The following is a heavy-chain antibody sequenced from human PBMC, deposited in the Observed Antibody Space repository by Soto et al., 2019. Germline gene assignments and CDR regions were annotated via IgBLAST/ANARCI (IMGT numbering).Heavy chain of an antibody. V-gene: IGHV1-8*01. CDR2: MNPDSGLA. J-gene: IGHJ1*01. D-gene: IGHD3-22*01. CDR1: GYTFTSHE. Sequence: ASVKVSCKTSGYTFTSHEINWVRQATGQGLEWMGWMNPDSGLAAYAQKFQGRVTMTRDTSISTAYMELSSLKSEDTAVYYCARGRMAYDSSVYQVIQHWG. CDR3: ARGRMAYDSSVYQVIQH.